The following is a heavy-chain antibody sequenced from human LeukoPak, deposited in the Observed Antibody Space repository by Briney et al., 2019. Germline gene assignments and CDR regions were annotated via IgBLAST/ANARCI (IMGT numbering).Heavy chain of an antibody. CDR1: GFTFSSSA. J-gene: IGHJ4*02. CDR2: ISSSGSYI. V-gene: IGHV3-21*01. CDR3: ARGSGVQVWSSLDY. D-gene: IGHD5-18*01. Sequence: GGSLRLSCAASGFTFSSSAMSWVRQAPGKGLEWVSSISSSGSYIYHADSVKGQFTISRDNAKNSLHLQMNSLRAEDTAVYYCARGSGVQVWSSLDYWGQGALVTVSS.